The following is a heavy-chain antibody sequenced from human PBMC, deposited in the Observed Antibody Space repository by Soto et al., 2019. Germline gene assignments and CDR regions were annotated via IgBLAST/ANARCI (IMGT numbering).Heavy chain of an antibody. D-gene: IGHD3-22*01. CDR3: ARSYYYDSSGYYSPLFY. J-gene: IGHJ4*02. CDR1: GGSISSGGYY. Sequence: TVSGGSISSGGYYWSWIRQHPGKGLEWIGYIYYSGSTYYNPSLKSRVTISVDTSKNQFSLKLSSVTAADTAVYYCARSYYYDSSGYYSPLFYWGQGTLVTVSS. V-gene: IGHV4-31*03. CDR2: IYYSGST.